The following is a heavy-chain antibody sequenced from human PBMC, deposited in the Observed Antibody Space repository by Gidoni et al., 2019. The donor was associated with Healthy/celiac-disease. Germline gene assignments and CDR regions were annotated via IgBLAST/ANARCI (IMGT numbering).Heavy chain of an antibody. V-gene: IGHV1-18*01. D-gene: IGHD3-3*01. CDR1: GYTFTSYG. CDR2: ISAYNGNT. J-gene: IGHJ6*02. Sequence: QVQLVQSGAEVKKPGDSVKVSCKASGYTFTSYGISWVRQAPGQGLEWMGWISAYNGNTNYAQKLQGRVTMTTDTSTSTAYMELRSLRSDDTAVYYCARDDDITIFGVVKGYYYYGMDVWGQGTTVTVSS. CDR3: ARDDDITIFGVVKGYYYYGMDV.